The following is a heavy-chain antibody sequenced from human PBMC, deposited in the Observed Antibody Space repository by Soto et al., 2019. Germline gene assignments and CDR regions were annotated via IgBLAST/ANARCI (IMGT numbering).Heavy chain of an antibody. V-gene: IGHV3-15*01. CDR1: GFTFSNAW. J-gene: IGHJ4*02. CDR3: TTDTFSEGPYYFDY. CDR2: IKSKTDGGTT. Sequence: SLRLSCAASGFTFSNAWMSWVRQAPGKGLEWVGRIKSKTDGGTTDYAAPVKGRFTISRDDSKNTLYLQMNSLKTEDTAVYYCTTDTFSEGPYYFDYWGQGTLVTVSS.